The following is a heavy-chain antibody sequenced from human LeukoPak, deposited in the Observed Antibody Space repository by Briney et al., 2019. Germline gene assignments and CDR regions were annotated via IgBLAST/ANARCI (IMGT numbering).Heavy chain of an antibody. CDR3: ARDVAAAGTGNWFDP. Sequence: PGGSLRLSCAASGFTVSSNYMSWVRQAPGKGLEWVSVIYSGGSTYYADSVKGRFTISRDNSKNTLYLQMNSLRAEDTAVYYCARDVAAAGTGNWFDPWGQGTLVTVSS. CDR2: IYSGGST. V-gene: IGHV3-53*01. CDR1: GFTVSSNY. D-gene: IGHD6-13*01. J-gene: IGHJ5*02.